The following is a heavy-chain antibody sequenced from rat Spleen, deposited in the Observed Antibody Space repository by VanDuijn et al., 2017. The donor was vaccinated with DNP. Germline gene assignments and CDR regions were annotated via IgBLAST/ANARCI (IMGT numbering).Heavy chain of an antibody. J-gene: IGHJ3*01. CDR1: GFTFSNSD. Sequence: EVQLVESGGGLVQPGRSMKLSCAASGFTFSNSDMAWVRQAPTKGLEWVASISTSGGSTYYRDSVKGRFTISRDNTESSLHLQMDSLRSEDTAIYYCTTDAAYWGRGVLVTVSS. CDR3: TTDAAY. CDR2: ISTSGGST. V-gene: IGHV5-20*01.